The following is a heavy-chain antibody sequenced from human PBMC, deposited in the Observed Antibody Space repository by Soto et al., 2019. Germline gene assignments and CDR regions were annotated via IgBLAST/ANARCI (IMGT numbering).Heavy chain of an antibody. CDR1: GGAVCSGGSY. CDR2: KFHSGTK. J-gene: IGHJ5*02. D-gene: IGHD6-13*01. CDR3: ARRGERAAATHWFDP. V-gene: IGHV4-39*01. Sequence: SETLSLTCSVSGGAVCSGGSYWGWLRQTLGKGLEWIASKFHSGTKYYKPSIKHRVSITVGMSKNEIALKRSTWTAVDTAVYYCARRGERAAATHWFDPWGQGILVTVSS.